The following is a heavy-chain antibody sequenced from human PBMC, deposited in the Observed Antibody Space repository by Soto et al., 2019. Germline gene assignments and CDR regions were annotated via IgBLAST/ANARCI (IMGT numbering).Heavy chain of an antibody. CDR1: GCSISSGGYS. J-gene: IGHJ4*02. CDR3: ARGEQQLAFDY. V-gene: IGHV4-30-2*01. CDR2: IYHSGST. D-gene: IGHD6-13*01. Sequence: SETLSLTCTVSGCSISSGGYSWSWIRQPPGKGLEWIGYIYHSGSTYYNPSLKSRVTISVDRSKNQFSLKLSSVTAADTAVYYCARGEQQLAFDYWGQGTLVTSPQ.